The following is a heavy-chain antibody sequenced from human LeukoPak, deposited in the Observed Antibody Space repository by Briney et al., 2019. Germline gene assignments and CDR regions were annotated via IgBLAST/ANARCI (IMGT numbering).Heavy chain of an antibody. V-gene: IGHV3-23*01. CDR3: ARDRWDCSSTSCYHYMDV. CDR1: GFTFSSYG. J-gene: IGHJ6*03. CDR2: ISGSGGST. D-gene: IGHD2-2*01. Sequence: PGGSLRLSCAASGFTFSSYGMSWVRQAPGKGLEWVSAISGSGGSTYYADSVKGRFTISRDNSKNTLYLQMNSLRAEDTAVYYCARDRWDCSSTSCYHYMDVWGKGTTVTISS.